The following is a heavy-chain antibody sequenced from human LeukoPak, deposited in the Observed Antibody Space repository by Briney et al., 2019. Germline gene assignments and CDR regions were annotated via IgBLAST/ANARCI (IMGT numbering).Heavy chain of an antibody. CDR2: ISYSGTTI. V-gene: IGHV3-11*04. D-gene: IGHD3-3*01. J-gene: IGHJ4*02. CDR1: GFTFSDYY. CDR3: ARGVGLLRFLEWFLDY. Sequence: PGGSLRLSCAASGFTFSDYYMSWIRQAPGKGLEWVSYISYSGTTIYYADSVKGRFTVSRDNAKNSLYLQMGSLRAEDMPVYYCARGVGLLRFLEWFLDYWGQGTLVTVSS.